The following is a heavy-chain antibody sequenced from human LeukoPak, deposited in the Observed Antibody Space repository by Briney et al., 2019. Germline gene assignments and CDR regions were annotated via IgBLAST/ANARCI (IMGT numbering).Heavy chain of an antibody. Sequence: NTSETLSLTCSVSGGSISDSTYYWGWIRQPPGKGQEWIGSIYYSGDASYNPSLRSRVSMSVDTSKNQISLKVTSVAAEDTAVYYCAREVSTGWTYFDSWGQGTLVTVSS. CDR2: IYYSGDA. V-gene: IGHV4-39*02. J-gene: IGHJ4*02. CDR1: GGSISDSTYY. D-gene: IGHD2-8*02. CDR3: AREVSTGWTYFDS.